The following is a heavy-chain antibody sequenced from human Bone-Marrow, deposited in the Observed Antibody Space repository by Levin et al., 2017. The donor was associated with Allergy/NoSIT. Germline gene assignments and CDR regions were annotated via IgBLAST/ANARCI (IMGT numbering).Heavy chain of an antibody. CDR3: ARVRYFDWSPFDY. D-gene: IGHD3-9*01. CDR2: ISSSSSYI. V-gene: IGHV3-21*01. CDR1: GFTFSSYS. Sequence: LSLTCAASGFTFSSYSMNWVRQAPGKGLEWVSSISSSSSYIYYADSVKGRFTISRDNAKNSLYLQMNSLRAEDTAVYYCARVRYFDWSPFDYWGQGTLVTVSS. J-gene: IGHJ4*02.